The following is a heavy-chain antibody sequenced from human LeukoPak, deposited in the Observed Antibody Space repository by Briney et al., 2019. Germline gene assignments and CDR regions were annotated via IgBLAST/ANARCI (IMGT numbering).Heavy chain of an antibody. V-gene: IGHV4-39*07. D-gene: IGHD6-13*01. CDR3: ARGPSVAAAKKRFDY. Sequence: PSETLSLTCTVSGGSISSSSYYWGWIRQPPGKGLEWIGSIYYSGSTYYNPSLKSRVTISVDTSKNQFSLKLSSVTAADTAVYYCARGPSVAAAKKRFDYWGQGTLVTVSS. CDR2: IYYSGST. J-gene: IGHJ4*02. CDR1: GGSISSSSYY.